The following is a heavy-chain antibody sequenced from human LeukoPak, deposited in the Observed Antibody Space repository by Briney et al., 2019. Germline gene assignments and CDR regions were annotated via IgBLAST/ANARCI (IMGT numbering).Heavy chain of an antibody. Sequence: GGSLRLSCVASGFTFSNYAMGWVRQAPGKRPEWVSSLTDSGGTTYYVDSVKGRFAISRDNSKNTLHLHMNSLRAEDTAVYYCAKKRDAFDIWGQGTVVTVSS. D-gene: IGHD5-24*01. V-gene: IGHV3-23*01. CDR3: AKKRDAFDI. J-gene: IGHJ3*02. CDR2: LTDSGGTT. CDR1: GFTFSNYA.